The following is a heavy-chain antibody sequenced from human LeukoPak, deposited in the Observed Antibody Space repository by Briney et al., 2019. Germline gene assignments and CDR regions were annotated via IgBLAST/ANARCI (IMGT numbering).Heavy chain of an antibody. CDR2: IRYDGSNK. J-gene: IGHJ4*02. V-gene: IGHV3-30*02. Sequence: GGSLRLSCAASGFTFSSYGMHWVRQAPGKGLEWVAFIRYDGSNKNYANSVKGRFTISRDDSKNTLYLHMNSLRPEDTAVYYCAKDLDDSSGYYWGPFDYWGQGTLVTVSS. CDR1: GFTFSSYG. D-gene: IGHD3-22*01. CDR3: AKDLDDSSGYYWGPFDY.